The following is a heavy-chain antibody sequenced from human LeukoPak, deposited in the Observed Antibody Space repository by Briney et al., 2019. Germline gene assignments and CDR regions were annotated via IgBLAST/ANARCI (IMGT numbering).Heavy chain of an antibody. D-gene: IGHD4-17*01. CDR3: ARGNYGDYEAEFDY. CDR1: GFTFSDYY. J-gene: IGHJ4*02. CDR2: ISSSGTTI. V-gene: IGHV3-11*01. Sequence: GGSLRLSCAASGFTFSDYYMSWIRQAPGKGLEWVSYISSSGTTIYYADSVKGRFTISRDNAKNSLFLQMNSLRAEDTAVYYGARGNYGDYEAEFDYWGQGALVTVSS.